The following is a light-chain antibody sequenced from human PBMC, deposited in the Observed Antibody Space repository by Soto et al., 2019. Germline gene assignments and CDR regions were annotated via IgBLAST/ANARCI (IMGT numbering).Light chain of an antibody. V-gene: IGKV1-5*01. CDR2: DAS. J-gene: IGKJ2*01. Sequence: DIRGTQSPPTLSASVGDRVTITCRASQTISTWMAWYQQKPGKAPKLLVYDASTLQSGVASRFSGSGSGTEFTLIISGLQPDDSATYYCQQYTNTNNPCMFGQGPKVDIK. CDR3: QQYTNTNNPCM. CDR1: QTISTW.